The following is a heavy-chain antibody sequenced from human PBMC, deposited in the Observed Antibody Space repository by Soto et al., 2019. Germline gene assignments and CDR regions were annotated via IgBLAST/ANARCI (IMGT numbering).Heavy chain of an antibody. CDR2: ISTTIISI. CDR3: ARKGVAFDY. D-gene: IGHD3-3*01. V-gene: IGHV3-48*02. CDR1: GCTFSSYS. J-gene: IGHJ4*02. Sequence: AGSRRRSGAASGCTFSSYSMNWVRQAPWKGLEWISYISTTIISIYCADSVKGRFTISRDNAKNSLFLQMNSLRDEYTAVYYCARKGVAFDYWGQGSLVT.